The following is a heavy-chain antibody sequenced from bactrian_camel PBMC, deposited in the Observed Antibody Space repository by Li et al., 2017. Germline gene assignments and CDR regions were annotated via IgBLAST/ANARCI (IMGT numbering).Heavy chain of an antibody. Sequence: QLVESGGGSVQAGGSLKLSCSASDTRDYYSTYYMAWFRQAPGKEREGVAAIVIVSDGRTNYADSVKGRFTLSKDNAKNTLYLRMDSLKAEDTATYYCAAAEGRLYGRPPLERLWYSYWGQGTQVTVS. CDR3: AAAEGRLYGRPPLERLWYSY. CDR2: IVIVSDGRT. J-gene: IGHJ4*01. D-gene: IGHD2*01. V-gene: IGHV3S1*01. CDR1: DTRDYYSTYY.